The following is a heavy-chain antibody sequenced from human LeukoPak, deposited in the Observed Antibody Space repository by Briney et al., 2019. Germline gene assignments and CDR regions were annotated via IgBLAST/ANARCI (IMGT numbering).Heavy chain of an antibody. V-gene: IGHV1-18*01. Sequence: ASVKVSCKASGYTFSNYGINWVRQAPGQGLEWMGWISGYNGDTNYAQKAQDRVTMTTDTSTSTAYMELRSLRSDDTAVYYCARSGRGYSGYDWGNWGQGTLVTVSS. J-gene: IGHJ4*02. CDR3: ARSGRGYSGYDWGN. CDR1: GYTFSNYG. CDR2: ISGYNGDT. D-gene: IGHD5-12*01.